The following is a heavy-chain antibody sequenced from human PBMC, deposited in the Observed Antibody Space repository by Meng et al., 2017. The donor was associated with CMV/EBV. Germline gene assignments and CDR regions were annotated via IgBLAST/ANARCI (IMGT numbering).Heavy chain of an antibody. V-gene: IGHV4-4*07. CDR3: ARVGPGGRGALDY. Sequence: TVAGGSISSYYWSWIRQPAGKELGWIGRIYTSESTSYNPSLKSRVTMSVDTSKNQFSLKLSSVTAADTAVYYCARVGPGGRGALDYWGQGTLVTVSS. CDR2: IYTSEST. J-gene: IGHJ4*02. D-gene: IGHD3-10*01. CDR1: GGSISSYY.